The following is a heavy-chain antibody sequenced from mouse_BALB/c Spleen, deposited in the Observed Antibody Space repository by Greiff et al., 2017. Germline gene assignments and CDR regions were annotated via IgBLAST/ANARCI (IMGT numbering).Heavy chain of an antibody. D-gene: IGHD2-1*01. Sequence: VQRVESGPGLVAPSQSLSITCTVSGFSLTSYGVHWVRQPPGKGLEWLGVIWAGGSTNYNSALMSRLSISKDNSKSQVFLKMNSLQTDDTAMYYCARDPYGNCDAMDYWGQGTSVTVSS. J-gene: IGHJ4*01. CDR3: ARDPYGNCDAMDY. CDR1: GFSLTSYG. V-gene: IGHV2-9*02. CDR2: IWAGGST.